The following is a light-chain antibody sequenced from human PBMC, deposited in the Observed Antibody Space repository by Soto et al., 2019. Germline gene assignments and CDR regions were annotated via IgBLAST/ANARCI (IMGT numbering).Light chain of an antibody. CDR3: QHYNSYSEA. CDR2: QAS. Sequence: DIQLTQSPSTLSGSVGDRVTITCRASQTISSWLAWYQQKRGTAPTLLIYQASTLKSGLPSRFSGSGSGTEFTLTISSLQPDDFATYYCQHYNSYSEAFGQGTKVDIK. CDR1: QTISSW. V-gene: IGKV1-5*03. J-gene: IGKJ1*01.